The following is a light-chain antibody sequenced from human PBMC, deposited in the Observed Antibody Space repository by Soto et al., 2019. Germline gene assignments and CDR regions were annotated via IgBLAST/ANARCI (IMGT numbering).Light chain of an antibody. CDR2: GAS. CDR3: QQXNNXPPLYT. J-gene: IGKJ2*01. V-gene: IGKV3-15*01. CDR1: QSVSSN. Sequence: EIVMTQSPATLSVSPGERATLSCRASQSVSSNLAWYQQKPGQAPRLLIYGASTRATGIPXXFXXXGXXTXXXXXXXXXXXEXXAVYYCQQXNNXPPLYTFGQGTXLEXK.